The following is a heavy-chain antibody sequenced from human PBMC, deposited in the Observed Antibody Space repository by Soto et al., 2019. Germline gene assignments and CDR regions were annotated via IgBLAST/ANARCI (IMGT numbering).Heavy chain of an antibody. CDR1: GYTFTSYG. CDR3: ARDREIVVVVAATPSGAFDI. CDR2: ISAYNSNT. Sequence: ASVKVSCKASGYTFTSYGISWVRQAPGQGLEWMGWISAYNSNTNYAQKLQGRVTMTTDTSTSTAYMELRSLRSDDTAVYYCARDREIVVVVAATPSGAFDIWGQGTMVTVSS. D-gene: IGHD2-15*01. V-gene: IGHV1-18*01. J-gene: IGHJ3*02.